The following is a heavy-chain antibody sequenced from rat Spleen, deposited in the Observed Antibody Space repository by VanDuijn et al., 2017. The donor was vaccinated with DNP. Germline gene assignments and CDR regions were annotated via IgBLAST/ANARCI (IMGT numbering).Heavy chain of an antibody. V-gene: IGHV3-3*01. CDR2: INNAGST. CDR1: GYSITSNHK. Sequence: EVQLQESGPGLVKPSQSLSLTCSVTGYSITSNHKWSWIRKFPGNELEWMGYINNAGSTNYNPSLKSRFSITRDTSKNQFFLQVNSVRNEDTATYYCARWTYYFDYWGQGVMVTVSS. J-gene: IGHJ2*01. CDR3: ARWTYYFDY.